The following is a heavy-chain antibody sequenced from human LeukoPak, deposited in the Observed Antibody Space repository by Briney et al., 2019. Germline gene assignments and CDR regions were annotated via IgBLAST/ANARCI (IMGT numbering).Heavy chain of an antibody. CDR2: IWYDGSNK. CDR1: GFTFSSHG. J-gene: IGHJ4*02. CDR3: ARSQAGAFGSGTYYKEFDY. V-gene: IGHV3-33*01. Sequence: GRSLRLPCAASGFTFSSHGMHWVRQAPGKGLEWVAVIWYDGSNKYYADSVKGRFTISRDNPKNTLYLQMNSLRAEDTAVYFCARSQAGAFGSGTYYKEFDYWGQGTLVTVSS. D-gene: IGHD3-10*01.